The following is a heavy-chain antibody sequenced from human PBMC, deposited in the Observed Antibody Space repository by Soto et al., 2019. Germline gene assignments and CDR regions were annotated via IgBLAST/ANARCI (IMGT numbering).Heavy chain of an antibody. CDR1: GYTFTSYY. CDR2: INPNSGGT. CDR3: ARDPFRSSNNYYGMDV. J-gene: IGHJ6*02. V-gene: IGHV1-2*02. Sequence: ASVKVSCKASGYTFTSYYLHWVRQAPGQGLEWMGWINPNSGGTNYAQKFQGRVIMTRDTSIITASMELSRLRSDDTAVYYCARDPFRSSNNYYGMDVWGQGTTVTVSS.